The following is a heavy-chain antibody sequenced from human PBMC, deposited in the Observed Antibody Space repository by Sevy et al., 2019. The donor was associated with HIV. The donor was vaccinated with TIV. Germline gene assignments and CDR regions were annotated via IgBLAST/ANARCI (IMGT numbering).Heavy chain of an antibody. V-gene: IGHV3-33*01. J-gene: IGHJ2*01. Sequence: GGSLRLSCAASGFTFSSYGMHWARQAPGKGLEWLGTIWNDGTTRYYADSVNGRFAISRDNSKNTMYLQMNSLRAEDTAVYSCARESGSNWYFDLWGRSTLVTVSS. D-gene: IGHD1-26*01. CDR1: GFTFSSYG. CDR2: IWNDGTTR. CDR3: ARESGSNWYFDL.